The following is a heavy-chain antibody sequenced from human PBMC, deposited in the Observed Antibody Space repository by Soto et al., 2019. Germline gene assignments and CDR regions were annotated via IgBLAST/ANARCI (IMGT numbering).Heavy chain of an antibody. J-gene: IGHJ5*02. CDR2: TYYRSKWYN. CDR3: ARGPANYYGSGSYXRIRNWFDP. V-gene: IGHV6-1*01. CDR1: GDSVSSNSAA. D-gene: IGHD3-10*01. Sequence: PSQTLSLTCAISGDSVSSNSAAWNWIRQSPSRGLEWLGRTYYRSKWYNDYAVSVKSRITINPDTSKNQFSLQLNSVTPEDTAVYYCARGPANYYGSGSYXRIRNWFDPWGQGTLVTVSS.